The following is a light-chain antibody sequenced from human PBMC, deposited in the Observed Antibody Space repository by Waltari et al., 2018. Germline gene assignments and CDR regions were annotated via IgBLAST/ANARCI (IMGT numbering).Light chain of an antibody. CDR2: AAS. J-gene: IGKJ1*01. V-gene: IGKV1-8*01. Sequence: AIQMTQSPPSLSACTGDRVTITCGASQGISSYLAWYQQKSGEAPKLLIYAASTLQSGVPSRFSGSGSGTDFTLTISCLQSEDFATYYCQQYYSYPLTFGQGTKVDIK. CDR3: QQYYSYPLT. CDR1: QGISSY.